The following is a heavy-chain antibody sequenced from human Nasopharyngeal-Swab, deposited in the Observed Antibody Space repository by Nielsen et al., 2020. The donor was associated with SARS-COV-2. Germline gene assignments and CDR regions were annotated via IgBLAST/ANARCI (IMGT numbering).Heavy chain of an antibody. CDR3: AIDSSGQDY. D-gene: IGHD6-19*01. CDR2: ISGSGGST. V-gene: IGHV3-23*01. J-gene: IGHJ4*02. Sequence: VCQAPGKGLEWVSAISGSGGSTYYADSVKGRFTISRDNSKNTLYLQMNSLRAEDTAVYYCAIDSSGQDYWGQGTLVTVSS.